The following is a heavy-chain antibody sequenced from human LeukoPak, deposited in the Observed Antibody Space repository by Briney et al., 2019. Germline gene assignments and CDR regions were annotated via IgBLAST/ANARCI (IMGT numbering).Heavy chain of an antibody. J-gene: IGHJ3*02. CDR1: GASITTYY. CDR2: IYYSGNS. V-gene: IGHV4-59*08. CDR3: ARRRQVSSYSPYAFDM. D-gene: IGHD6-6*01. Sequence: PSETLSLTCTVSGASITTYYWSWIGQPPGKGLEWIGNIYYSGNSNYNPSLKSRVTISVDMSKSHFSLKLSSVTAADTAVYYCARRRQVSSYSPYAFDMWGQGTMVTVSS.